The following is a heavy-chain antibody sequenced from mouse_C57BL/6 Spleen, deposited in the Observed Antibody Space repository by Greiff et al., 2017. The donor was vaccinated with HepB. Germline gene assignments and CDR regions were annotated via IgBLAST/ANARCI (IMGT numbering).Heavy chain of an antibody. CDR3: ARDAGPYAMDY. CDR2: ISDGGSYT. V-gene: IGHV5-4*01. J-gene: IGHJ4*01. Sequence: EVQLVESGGGLVKPGGSLKLSCAASGFTFSSYAMSWVRQTPEQRLEWVATISDGGSYTYYPDNVKGRFTISRDNAKNNLYLQMSHLKSEDTAMYYCARDAGPYAMDYWGQGTSVTVSS. CDR1: GFTFSSYA.